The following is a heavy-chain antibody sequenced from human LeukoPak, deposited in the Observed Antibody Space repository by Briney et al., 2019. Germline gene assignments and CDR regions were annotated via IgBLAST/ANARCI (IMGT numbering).Heavy chain of an antibody. CDR2: MNPDSGNT. CDR3: ARRWRGPVDY. CDR1: GYTFTSSD. Sequence: ASVKVSCKASGYTFTSSDINWVRPATGLGLEWLGWMNPDSGNTGYAQKFQGRVTMTRNTSITTAYMELSSLRSEDTAVYYCARRWRGPVDYWGQGTLVTVSS. D-gene: IGHD4-23*01. V-gene: IGHV1-8*01. J-gene: IGHJ4*02.